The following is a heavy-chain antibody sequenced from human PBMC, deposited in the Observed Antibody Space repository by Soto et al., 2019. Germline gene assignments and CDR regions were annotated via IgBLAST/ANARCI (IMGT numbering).Heavy chain of an antibody. J-gene: IGHJ6*02. CDR1: GGTFSSYA. CDR3: ARQLYQPLVAGHYYYGMDV. Sequence: QVQLVQSGAEVKKPGSSVKVSCKASGGTFSSYAISWVRQAPGQGLEWMGGIIPIFGTANYAQKFQCRVTITADESTSTAYMELSSLRSEDTAVYYCARQLYQPLVAGHYYYGMDVWGQGTTVTVSS. V-gene: IGHV1-69*01. CDR2: IIPIFGTA. D-gene: IGHD2-2*01.